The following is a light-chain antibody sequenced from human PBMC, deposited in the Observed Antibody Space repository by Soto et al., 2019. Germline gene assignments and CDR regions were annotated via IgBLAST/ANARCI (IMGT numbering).Light chain of an antibody. V-gene: IGKV3D-20*02. J-gene: IGKJ5*01. CDR1: QSVTTRY. Sequence: EIVLTQSPGTLSLSPGEEATLSCRASQSVTTRYLAWYQQKPGQAPRLLMYGASNRATGIPDRFSGSGSGTDFTLTINSLEPEDFAVYYCQQRNVWPPITFGQGTRLEIK. CDR3: QQRNVWPPIT. CDR2: GAS.